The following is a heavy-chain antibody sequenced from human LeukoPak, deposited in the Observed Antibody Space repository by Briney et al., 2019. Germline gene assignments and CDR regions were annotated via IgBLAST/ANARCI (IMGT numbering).Heavy chain of an antibody. CDR2: TYYSGST. CDR3: ARGRGVGNI. Sequence: PSETLSLTCTVPGGSISSGDYYWSWIRQPPGKGLEWIGYTYYSGSTYYNPSLKSRVTISVDTSKNQFSLKLSSVTAADTAVYYCARGRGVGNIWGQGTVVTVSP. D-gene: IGHD6-25*01. J-gene: IGHJ3*02. CDR1: GGSISSGDYY. V-gene: IGHV4-30-4*08.